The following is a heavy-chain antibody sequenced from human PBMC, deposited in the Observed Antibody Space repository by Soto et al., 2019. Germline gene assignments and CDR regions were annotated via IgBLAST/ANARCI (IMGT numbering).Heavy chain of an antibody. J-gene: IGHJ4*02. CDR1: GFTFSSYS. Sequence: EVQLVESGGGLVKPGGSLRLSCAASGFTFSSYSMNWVRQAPGKGLEWVSSISSSSSYIYYADSVKGRFTISRDNAKNSLYLQMNSLRAEDTAVYYCARGPMVRGVTDYWGQGTLVTVSS. CDR3: ARGPMVRGVTDY. CDR2: ISSSSSYI. D-gene: IGHD3-10*01. V-gene: IGHV3-21*01.